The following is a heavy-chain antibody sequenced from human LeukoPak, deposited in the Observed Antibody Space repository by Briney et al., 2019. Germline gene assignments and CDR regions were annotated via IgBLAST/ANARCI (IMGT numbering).Heavy chain of an antibody. D-gene: IGHD3-10*01. V-gene: IGHV1-69*04. J-gene: IGHJ6*02. CDR2: IIPILGIA. Sequence: SVKVSCKASGGTFSSYAISWVRQAPGQGLEWMGRIIPILGIANYAQKFQGRVTITADKSTSTAYMELSSLRSEDTAVYYCARETRRTKFGELFSSYYYYGMDVWGQGTTVTVSS. CDR3: ARETRRTKFGELFSSYYYYGMDV. CDR1: GGTFSSYA.